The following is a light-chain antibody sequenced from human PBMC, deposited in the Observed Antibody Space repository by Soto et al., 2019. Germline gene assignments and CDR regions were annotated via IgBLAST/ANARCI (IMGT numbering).Light chain of an antibody. CDR1: SSNIGAGYD. Sequence: QSVLTQPPSVSGAPGQRVTISCTGSSSNIGAGYDVHWYQQLPGTAPKLLIYGNSNRPSGVPDRFSGSKSGTSASLAITGVQAEDEADYYCQSYDSSLFWVFGGGT. CDR2: GNS. J-gene: IGLJ3*02. V-gene: IGLV1-40*01. CDR3: QSYDSSLFWV.